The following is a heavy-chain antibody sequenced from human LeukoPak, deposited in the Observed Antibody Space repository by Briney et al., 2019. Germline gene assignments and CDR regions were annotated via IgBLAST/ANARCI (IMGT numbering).Heavy chain of an antibody. CDR1: GYSISSGYY. V-gene: IGHV4-38-2*02. J-gene: IGHJ6*03. D-gene: IGHD2-15*01. CDR2: IYHSGST. Sequence: SETLSLTCTVSGYSISSGYYWGWIRQPPGKGLEWIGSIYHSGSTYYNPSLKSRVTMSVDTSKNQFSLKLSSVTAADTAVYYCARDQPYCSGGSCYSGYYYYMDVWGKGTTVTISS. CDR3: ARDQPYCSGGSCYSGYYYYMDV.